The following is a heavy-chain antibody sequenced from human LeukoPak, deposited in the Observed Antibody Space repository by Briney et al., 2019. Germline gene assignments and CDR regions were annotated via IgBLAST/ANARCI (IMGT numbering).Heavy chain of an antibody. D-gene: IGHD3-9*01. CDR3: ARHRIDLSPSFDWLLDFDS. V-gene: IGHV4-39*01. Sequence: PSETLSLTCTVSGGSISSSSYYWGWIRQPPGKGLEWIGSIYYSGSTYYNPSLKSRVTISVDTSKNQFSLKLSSVTAADTAVYYCARHRIDLSPSFDWLLDFDSWGRGILVTVSS. CDR2: IYYSGST. CDR1: GGSISSSSYY. J-gene: IGHJ4*02.